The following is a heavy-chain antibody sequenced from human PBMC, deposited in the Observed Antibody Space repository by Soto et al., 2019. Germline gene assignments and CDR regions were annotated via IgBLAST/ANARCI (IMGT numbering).Heavy chain of an antibody. Sequence: RASVKVSCKASGYTFSTFPVHWVRQAPGQNLEWMGWINAANGDTGYSQNFQGRVTITRDTTASTAYMELSGLRSEDTAVYYCARKDYYGSGSYHFDYWGQGTLVTVSS. V-gene: IGHV1-3*01. D-gene: IGHD3-10*01. CDR3: ARKDYYGSGSYHFDY. J-gene: IGHJ4*02. CDR1: GYTFSTFP. CDR2: INAANGDT.